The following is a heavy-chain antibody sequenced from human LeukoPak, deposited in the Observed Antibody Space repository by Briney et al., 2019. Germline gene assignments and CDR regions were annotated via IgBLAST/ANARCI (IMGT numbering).Heavy chain of an antibody. CDR3: VRDRCSSCHYFDC. Sequence: PGRSLRLSCAASGFTFSSYAMHWVRQAPGKGLEWVAVISYDGSNKYYADSVKGRFTISRDTSMNTLYLHMNRLRADDTAMYYCVRDRCSSCHYFDCWGQGTLVTVSS. J-gene: IGHJ4*02. D-gene: IGHD2-2*01. CDR2: ISYDGSNK. V-gene: IGHV3-30-3*01. CDR1: GFTFSSYA.